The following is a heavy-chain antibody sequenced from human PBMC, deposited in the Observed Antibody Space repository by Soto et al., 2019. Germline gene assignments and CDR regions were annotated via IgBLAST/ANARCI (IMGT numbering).Heavy chain of an antibody. D-gene: IGHD2-15*01. CDR1: GGSISSGGYY. J-gene: IGHJ5*02. CDR2: IYYSGST. Sequence: SETLSLTCTVSGGSISSGGYYWSWIRQHPGKGLEWIGYIYYSGSTYYNPSLKSRVTISVDTSKNQFSLKLSSVTAADTAVYYCASLYCSGGSCYSKWFDPWGQGTLLTVSS. CDR3: ASLYCSGGSCYSKWFDP. V-gene: IGHV4-31*03.